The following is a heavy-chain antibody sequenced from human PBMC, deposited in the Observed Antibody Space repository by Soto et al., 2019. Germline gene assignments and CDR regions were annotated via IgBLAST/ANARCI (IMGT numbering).Heavy chain of an antibody. V-gene: IGHV3-23*01. CDR1: GFTFRNFV. CDR3: AQDRGWGVVSPSHDY. CDR2: IRGTGGET. Sequence: EVQLLESGGGMVQPGGSLRVSCAASGFTFRNFVMSWVRQAPGKGLEWVSAIRGTGGETFYADSVKGRFTISRDNSKNTLYLQMNSRRDEDTAVYFCAQDRGWGVVSPSHDYWGQGTLVTVSS. J-gene: IGHJ4*02. D-gene: IGHD2-21*01.